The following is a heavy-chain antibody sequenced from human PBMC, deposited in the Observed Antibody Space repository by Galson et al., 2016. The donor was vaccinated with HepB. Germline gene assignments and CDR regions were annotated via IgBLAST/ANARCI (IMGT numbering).Heavy chain of an antibody. V-gene: IGHV3-30*18. D-gene: IGHD2-15*01. Sequence: LEWVAVISYDGSNKYYADSVKGRFTISRDNAKNTLYLQMNSLRAEDTAVYCCAKDARYCSGASSTYGMDVWGQGTTVTVSS. CDR2: ISYDGSNK. CDR3: AKDARYCSGASSTYGMDV. J-gene: IGHJ6*02.